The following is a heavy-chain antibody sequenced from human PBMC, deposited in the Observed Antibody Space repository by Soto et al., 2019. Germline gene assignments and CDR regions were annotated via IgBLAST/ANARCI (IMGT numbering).Heavy chain of an antibody. Sequence: GGSLRVSCAASGFTFISYSMSWGRQAPWKGLEWVAAIGGTEGTTYYADYVKGRFPISRDNSKNTLYLQMNSLRAEDTAVYYCAAHGRLASPQRYYYYYMDVWGKGTTVTVSS. V-gene: IGHV3-23*01. CDR2: IGGTEGTT. CDR3: AAHGRLASPQRYYYYYMDV. D-gene: IGHD1-1*01. CDR1: GFTFISYS. J-gene: IGHJ6*03.